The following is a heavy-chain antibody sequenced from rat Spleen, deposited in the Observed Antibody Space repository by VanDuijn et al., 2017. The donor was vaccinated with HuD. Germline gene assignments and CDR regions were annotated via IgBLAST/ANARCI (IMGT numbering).Heavy chain of an antibody. CDR2: ISPSGGNT. CDR1: GFTFSDYY. D-gene: IGHD1-9*01. J-gene: IGHJ2*01. V-gene: IGHV5-25*01. Sequence: EVQLVESDGGLVQPGRSLKLSCAASGFTFSDYYMAWVRQAPTKGLEWVATISPSGGNTYYRDSVKGRFTISRDNAKSTLYLQMDSLRSEDTATYYCARRHYGYTDYFDYWGQGVMVTVSS. CDR3: ARRHYGYTDYFDY.